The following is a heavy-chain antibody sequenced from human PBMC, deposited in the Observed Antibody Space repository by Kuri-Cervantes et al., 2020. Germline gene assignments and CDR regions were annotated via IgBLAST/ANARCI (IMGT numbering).Heavy chain of an antibody. CDR1: GGSIISSDYY. Sequence: SETLSLTCSVSGGSIISSDYYWGWIRQPPGKGLEWIGSIYYNGNTHNNPSLKSRVTIPVDTSKNQFSLKLSSVTAADTAVYYCARSTQGQQLFPPWYYFDYWGQGTLVTVSS. CDR3: ARSTQGQQLFPPWYYFDY. D-gene: IGHD6-13*01. J-gene: IGHJ4*02. CDR2: IYYNGNT. V-gene: IGHV4-39*01.